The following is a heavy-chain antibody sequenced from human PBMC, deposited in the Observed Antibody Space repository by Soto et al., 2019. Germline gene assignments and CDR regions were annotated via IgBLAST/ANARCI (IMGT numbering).Heavy chain of an antibody. CDR1: GFTFSNAW. CDR2: IKSKTDGGTT. V-gene: IGHV3-15*01. J-gene: IGHJ4*02. D-gene: IGHD2-2*01. Sequence: PWGSLRLSCAASGFTFSNAWMSWVRQAPGKGLEWVGRIKSKTDGGTTDYAAPVKGRFTISRDDSKNTLYLQMNSLKTEDPAVYYCTTVVVVPAALPDYWGQGTLVTVSS. CDR3: TTVVVVPAALPDY.